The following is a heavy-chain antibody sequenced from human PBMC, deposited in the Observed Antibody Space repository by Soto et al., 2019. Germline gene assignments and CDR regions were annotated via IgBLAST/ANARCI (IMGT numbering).Heavy chain of an antibody. CDR1: GGAFNNYI. CDR2: ISPMFGTP. D-gene: IGHD1-26*01. Sequence: QVQLVQSGAEVKKPGSSVKVSCKASGGAFNNYIFDWVRQAPGQGLEWMGGISPMFGTPKYAQTFQDRITISADVSTGTAYMELTSLRFDDTAIYYCARGRDQPPVGLYFDSWGEGTRVTVSS. V-gene: IGHV1-69*01. CDR3: ARGRDQPPVGLYFDS. J-gene: IGHJ4*02.